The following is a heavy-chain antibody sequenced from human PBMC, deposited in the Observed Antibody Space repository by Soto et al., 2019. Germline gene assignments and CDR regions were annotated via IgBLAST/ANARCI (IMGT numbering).Heavy chain of an antibody. J-gene: IGHJ5*02. V-gene: IGHV4-30-2*06. Sequence: QLQLLESGSGLVKPSQTLSLSCAVSGGSVSRGGYSWSWIRQSPGKGLEWLAYIYRTGHTVYNPSLNSRATISLDEPNNQISLQVRSVTAADTAVYHCARSIVTPSAMFDHWGQGLLVTVSS. CDR3: ARSIVTPSAMFDH. CDR2: IYRTGHT. CDR1: GGSVSRGGYS. D-gene: IGHD2-15*01.